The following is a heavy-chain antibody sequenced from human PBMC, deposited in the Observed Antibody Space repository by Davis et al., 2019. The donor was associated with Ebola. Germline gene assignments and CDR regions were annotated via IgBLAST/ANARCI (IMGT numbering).Heavy chain of an antibody. CDR1: GGSFSGYY. Sequence: SETLSLTCAVHGGSFSGYYWSWIRQPPGKGLEWIGEMDHSGNTNYNPSLKSRVTISIYTSKKQISLNLTSVTAADTAVYYCARRIVVAWGSFYYDHWGQGILVTVSS. V-gene: IGHV4-34*01. D-gene: IGHD6-19*01. CDR2: MDHSGNT. CDR3: ARRIVVAWGSFYYDH. J-gene: IGHJ4*02.